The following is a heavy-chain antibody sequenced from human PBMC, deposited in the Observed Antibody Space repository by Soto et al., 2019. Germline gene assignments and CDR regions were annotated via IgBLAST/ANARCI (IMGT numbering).Heavy chain of an antibody. J-gene: IGHJ3*02. CDR3: AILEMATITDDAFDI. CDR1: GFTFSSYG. D-gene: IGHD4-4*01. V-gene: IGHV3-30*03. Sequence: QVQLVESGGGVVQPGRSLRLSCAASGFTFSSYGMHWVRQAPGKGLEWVAVISYDGSNKYYADSVKGRFTISRDNSKNTLYLQMNSLRAEDTAVYYCAILEMATITDDAFDIWGQGTMVTVSS. CDR2: ISYDGSNK.